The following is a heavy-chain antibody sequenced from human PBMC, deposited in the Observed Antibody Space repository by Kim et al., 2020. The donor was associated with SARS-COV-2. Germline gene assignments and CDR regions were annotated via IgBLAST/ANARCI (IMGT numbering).Heavy chain of an antibody. D-gene: IGHD4-17*01. Sequence: GGSLRLSCAASGFTVSSNYMSWVRQAPGKGLEWVSVIYSGGSTYYADSVKGRFTISRHNSKNTLYLQMNSLRAEDTAVYYCARGGLFGDYFFDYWGQGTLVTVSS. J-gene: IGHJ4*02. CDR2: IYSGGST. CDR1: GFTVSSNY. V-gene: IGHV3-53*04. CDR3: ARGGLFGDYFFDY.